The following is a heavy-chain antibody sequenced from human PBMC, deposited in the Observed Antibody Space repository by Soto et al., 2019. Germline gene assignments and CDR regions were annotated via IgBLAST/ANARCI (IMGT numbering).Heavy chain of an antibody. D-gene: IGHD2-2*01. J-gene: IGHJ6*02. CDR1: GFTFSSYA. CDR3: ARDRRPVGLYYYYGMDV. Sequence: QVQLVESGGGVVQPGRSLRLSCAASGFTFSSYAMHWVRQAPGKGLEWVAVISYDGSNKYYADSVKGRFTISRDNSNKTLYRQMDSPGAEDTAVCYCARDRRPVGLYYYYGMDVWGQGTTVTVSS. V-gene: IGHV3-30-3*01. CDR2: ISYDGSNK.